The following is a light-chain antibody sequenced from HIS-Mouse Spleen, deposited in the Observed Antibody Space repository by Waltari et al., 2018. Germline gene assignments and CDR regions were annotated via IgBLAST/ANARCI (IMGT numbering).Light chain of an antibody. Sequence: SYELTQPPSVSVSPGQTARITCSGDALPKQSAYWYQQKPGQAPVLVMYKDSGRPSGIPERFSGSSSGTTGTLTIRGVQAEDEADYYCQSADSSGTYVVFGGGTKLTVL. V-gene: IGLV3-25*03. CDR3: QSADSSGTYVV. CDR2: KDS. CDR1: ALPKQS. J-gene: IGLJ2*01.